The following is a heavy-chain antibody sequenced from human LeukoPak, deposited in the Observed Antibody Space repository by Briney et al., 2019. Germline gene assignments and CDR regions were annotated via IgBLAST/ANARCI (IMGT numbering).Heavy chain of an antibody. CDR3: AKDLYSHDSSSDVRGPDY. V-gene: IGHV3-30*02. D-gene: IGHD3-22*01. J-gene: IGHJ4*02. CDR1: GFTFSTYG. CDR2: IAYDGSSE. Sequence: GGSLRLSCAAPGFTFSTYGMHWVRQAPGKGLEWVTFIAYDGSSEYYADSVKSRFTISRDDSKNTLYVQMNSLRAEDTAVYYCAKDLYSHDSSSDVRGPDYWGQGTLVTVSS.